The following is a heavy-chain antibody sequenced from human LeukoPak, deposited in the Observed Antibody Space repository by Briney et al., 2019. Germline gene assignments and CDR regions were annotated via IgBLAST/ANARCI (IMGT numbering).Heavy chain of an antibody. CDR3: ARDHGYAFDY. J-gene: IGHJ4*02. V-gene: IGHV3-7*01. D-gene: IGHD5-12*01. CDR1: GFTLSNYW. CDR2: IRQDGNEK. Sequence: GGSLRLSCAGAGFTLSNYWMSWVRQAPGKGLEWVANIRQDGNEKYYVDSVKGRFTISRDNPKNSLYLQMNSLRDEDTAVYYCARDHGYAFDYWGQGTLVTVSS.